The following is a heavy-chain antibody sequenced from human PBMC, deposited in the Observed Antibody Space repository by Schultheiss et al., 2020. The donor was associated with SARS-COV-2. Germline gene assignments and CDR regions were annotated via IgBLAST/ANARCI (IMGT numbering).Heavy chain of an antibody. V-gene: IGHV4-30-4*01. CDR1: GGDISTGDVY. CDR3: AREKDYYHSSGYYYDY. J-gene: IGHJ4*02. Sequence: SETLSLTCTVSGGDISTGDVYWHWIRQPPGKGLEWIGYIYYSGSTYYNPSLKSRVTISVDTSKNQFSLKLSSVTAADTAVYYCAREKDYYHSSGYYYDYWGQGTLVTVSS. D-gene: IGHD3-22*01. CDR2: IYYSGST.